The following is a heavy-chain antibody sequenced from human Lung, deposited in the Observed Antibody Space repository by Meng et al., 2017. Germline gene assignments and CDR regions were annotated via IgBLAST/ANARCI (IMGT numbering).Heavy chain of an antibody. CDR1: GYTFTSYA. Sequence: QGQLVQSGSELNKPGASVKVSCKASGYTFTSYAMNWVRQAPGQGLEWMGWINTNTGNPTYAQGFTGRFVFSLDTSVSTAYLQISSLKAEDTAVYYCASGWFGELFGYFDLWGRGTLVTVSS. CDR3: ASGWFGELFGYFDL. V-gene: IGHV7-4-1*02. D-gene: IGHD3-10*01. CDR2: INTNTGNP. J-gene: IGHJ2*01.